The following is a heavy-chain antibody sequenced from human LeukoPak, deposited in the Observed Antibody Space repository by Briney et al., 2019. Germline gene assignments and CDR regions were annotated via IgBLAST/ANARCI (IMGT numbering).Heavy chain of an antibody. V-gene: IGHV4-38-2*01. CDR3: AGLYYYDSSGYYPTYFYY. J-gene: IGHJ4*02. Sequence: SETLSLTCAVSGYSISSGYYWGWIRQPPGKGLKWIGSIYHSGSIYYNPPLKSRVSISVDTSKNQFSLKLSSVTAADTAVYYCAGLYYYDSSGYYPTYFYYWGQGTLVTVSS. D-gene: IGHD3-22*01. CDR2: IYHSGSI. CDR1: GYSISSGYY.